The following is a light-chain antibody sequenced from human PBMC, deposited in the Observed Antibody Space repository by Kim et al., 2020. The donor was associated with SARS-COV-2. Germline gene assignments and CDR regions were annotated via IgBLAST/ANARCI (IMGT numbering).Light chain of an antibody. CDR2: ATS. V-gene: IGKV1-6*01. CDR1: QGIRND. Sequence: IQMTQSPSSLSASVGDRVTITCLASQGIRNDLGWYQQKPGRAPNLLIYATSTLQSGVPSRFSGSGSGTDFTFTISSLQPEDVATYYCLQDYDYPLTFGGGTKVDIK. CDR3: LQDYDYPLT. J-gene: IGKJ4*01.